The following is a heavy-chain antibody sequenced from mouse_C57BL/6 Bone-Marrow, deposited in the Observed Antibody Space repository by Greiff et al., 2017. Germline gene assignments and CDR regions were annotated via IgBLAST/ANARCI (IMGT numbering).Heavy chain of an antibody. V-gene: IGHV5-4*01. CDR3: ARDGWEDFDY. Sequence: EVKLMESGGGLVKPGGSLKLSCAASGFTFSSYAMSWVRQTPEKRLEWVATISDGGSYTYYPDNVKGRFTISRDNAKNNLYLQMRHLKSEDTAMYYCARDGWEDFDYWGQGTTLTVSS. J-gene: IGHJ2*01. CDR1: GFTFSSYA. D-gene: IGHD4-1*01. CDR2: ISDGGSYT.